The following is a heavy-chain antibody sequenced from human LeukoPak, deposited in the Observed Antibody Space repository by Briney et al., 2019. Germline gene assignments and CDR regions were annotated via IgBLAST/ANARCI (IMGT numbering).Heavy chain of an antibody. D-gene: IGHD3-10*01. CDR2: ISSSSSYI. J-gene: IGHJ4*02. CDR1: GFTFSSYG. Sequence: GRSLRLSCAASGFTFSSYGMHWVRQAPGKGLEWVSSISSSSSYIYYADSVKGRFTISRDNAKNSLYLQMNSLRAEDTAVYYCARELWFGELLYFDYWGQGTLVTVSS. CDR3: ARELWFGELLYFDY. V-gene: IGHV3-21*01.